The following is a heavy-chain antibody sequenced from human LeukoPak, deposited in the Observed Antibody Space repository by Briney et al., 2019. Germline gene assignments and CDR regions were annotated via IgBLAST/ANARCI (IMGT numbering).Heavy chain of an antibody. D-gene: IGHD5-18*01. V-gene: IGHV4-34*01. Sequence: PSETLSLTCAVYGGSFSGYYWSWIRQPPGKGLEWIGEINHSGSTNYNPSLKSRVTISVDTSKNQFSLKLSSVTAADTAVYYCARIRQGYSYGLDYWGQGTLVTVSS. J-gene: IGHJ4*02. CDR1: GGSFSGYY. CDR3: ARIRQGYSYGLDY. CDR2: INHSGST.